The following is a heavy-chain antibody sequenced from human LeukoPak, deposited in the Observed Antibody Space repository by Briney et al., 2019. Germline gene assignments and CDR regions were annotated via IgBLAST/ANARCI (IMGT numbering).Heavy chain of an antibody. CDR2: ISSSSSYI. J-gene: IGHJ3*02. CDR3: ARERVPAATLDAFDI. CDR1: GFTFSSYS. V-gene: IGHV3-21*01. Sequence: GGSLRLSCAASGFTFSSYSMNWVRQAPGKGLEWVSSISSSSSYIYYADSVKDRFTISRDNAKNSLYLQMNSLRAEDTAVYYCARERVPAATLDAFDIWGKGTMVTVSS. D-gene: IGHD2-2*01.